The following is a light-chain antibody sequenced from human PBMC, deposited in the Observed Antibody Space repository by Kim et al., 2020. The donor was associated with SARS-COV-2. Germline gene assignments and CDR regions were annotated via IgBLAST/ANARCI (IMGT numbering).Light chain of an antibody. V-gene: IGLV4-69*01. CDR2: LNSDGSH. CDR3: QTWGIGLWV. J-gene: IGLJ3*02. CDR1: SGHSSYA. Sequence: ASVKLTCTLSSGHSSYAIAWHQQQPEKGPRYLMKLNSDGSHSKGDGIPDRFSGSSSGAERYLTISSLQSEDEADYYCQTWGIGLWVFGGGTQLTVL.